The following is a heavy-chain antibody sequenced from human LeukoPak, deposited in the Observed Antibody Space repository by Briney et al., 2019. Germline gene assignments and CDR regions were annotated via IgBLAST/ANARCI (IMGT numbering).Heavy chain of an antibody. V-gene: IGHV3-20*04. CDR1: GFTFDDYD. J-gene: IGHJ4*02. CDR2: FNWNGDSE. Sequence: GSLTLSCAASGFTFDDYDMSGGRQAPGEGGEWVSGFNWNGDSEIYADSVKGRFTISRDNAKNSLYLQMNSLRAEDTALYYCARGSYYDDSSGLAPDYWGQGTLVTVSS. CDR3: ARGSYYDDSSGLAPDY. D-gene: IGHD3-22*01.